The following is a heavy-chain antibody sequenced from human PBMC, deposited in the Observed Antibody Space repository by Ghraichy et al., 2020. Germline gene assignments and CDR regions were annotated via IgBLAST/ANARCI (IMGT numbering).Heavy chain of an antibody. D-gene: IGHD2-15*01. CDR3: ARGGEGYCSGGSCYYYYYGMDV. V-gene: IGHV3-64*01. Sequence: GGSLRLSCAASGFTFSSYAMHWVRQAPGKGLEYVSAISSNGGSTYYANSVKGRFTISRDNSKNTLYLQMGSLRAEDMAVYYCARGGEGYCSGGSCYYYYYGMDVWGQGTTVTVSS. CDR1: GFTFSSYA. CDR2: ISSNGGST. J-gene: IGHJ6*02.